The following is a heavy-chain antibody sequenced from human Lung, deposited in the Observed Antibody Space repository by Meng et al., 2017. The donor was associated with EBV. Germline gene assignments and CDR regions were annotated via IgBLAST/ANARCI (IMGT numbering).Heavy chain of an antibody. D-gene: IGHD2-15*01. CDR1: GYTFTSYG. CDR3: ARLYCSGGSCYTIDY. CDR2: INTNTGNP. V-gene: IGHV7-4-1*02. Sequence: QVQLVQSGAEVKKPGXSVKVSCXASGYTFTSYGISWVRQAPGQGLEWMGWINTNTGNPTYAQGFTGRFVFSLDTSVSTAYLQISSLKAADTAVYYCARLYCSGGSCYTIDYWGQGTLVTVSS. J-gene: IGHJ4*02.